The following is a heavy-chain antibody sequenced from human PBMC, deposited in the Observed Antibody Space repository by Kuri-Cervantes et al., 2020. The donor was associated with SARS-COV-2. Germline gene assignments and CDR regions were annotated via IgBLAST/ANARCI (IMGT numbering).Heavy chain of an antibody. J-gene: IGHJ4*02. V-gene: IGHV4-34*01. CDR3: ARGHEYSSSSVGFDY. CDR2: INHSGST. CDR1: GGSFSGYY. Sequence: GSLRLSCAVYGGSFSGYYWSWIRQPPGKGLEWIGEINHSGSTYYNPSLKSRVTISVDTSKNQFSLKLSSVSAADTAVYYCARGHEYSSSSVGFDYWGQGILVTVSS. D-gene: IGHD6-6*01.